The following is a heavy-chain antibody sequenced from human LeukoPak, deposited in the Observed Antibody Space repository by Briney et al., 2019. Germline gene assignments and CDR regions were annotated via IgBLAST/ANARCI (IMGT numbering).Heavy chain of an antibody. CDR2: TYNSGST. Sequence: SETLSLTCTVSGGSINSDYWGWIRQPPGKGLEWIGDTYNSGSTNYNPSLKSRVTTSLDPSKNQFSLKLSYATAADTAVYYCARLGKTYYYVSGGYYLYDYFDTWGLGALVTVSS. CDR3: ARLGKTYYYVSGGYYLYDYFDT. D-gene: IGHD3-22*01. J-gene: IGHJ4*02. V-gene: IGHV4-59*08. CDR1: GGSINSDY.